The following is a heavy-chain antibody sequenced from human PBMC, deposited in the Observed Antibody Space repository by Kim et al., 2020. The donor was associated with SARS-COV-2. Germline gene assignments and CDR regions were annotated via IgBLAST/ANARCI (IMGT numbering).Heavy chain of an antibody. CDR1: GFTFSSYW. CDR3: ARVILENSFGVGTIGGDYYYYGMDV. CDR2: INSDGSST. D-gene: IGHD3-3*01. Sequence: GGSLRLSCAASGFTFSSYWMHWVRQAPGKGLVWVSRINSDGSSTSYADSVKGRFTISRDNAKNTLYLQMNSLRAEDTAVYYCARVILENSFGVGTIGGDYYYYGMDVWGQGTTVTVSS. J-gene: IGHJ6*02. V-gene: IGHV3-74*01.